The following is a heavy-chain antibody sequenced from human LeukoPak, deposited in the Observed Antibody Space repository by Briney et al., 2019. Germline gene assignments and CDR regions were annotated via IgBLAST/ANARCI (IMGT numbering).Heavy chain of an antibody. D-gene: IGHD6-13*01. V-gene: IGHV4-30-4*01. CDR1: GGSISSGDYY. Sequence: SETLSLTCTVSGGSISSGDYYWSWIRQPPGKGLEWIGYIYYSGSTYYNPSLKSRVTISVDTSKNQFSLKLSFVTAADTAVYYCARVSSSSWYGPDAFDIWGQGTMVTVSS. CDR3: ARVSSSSWYGPDAFDI. J-gene: IGHJ3*02. CDR2: IYYSGST.